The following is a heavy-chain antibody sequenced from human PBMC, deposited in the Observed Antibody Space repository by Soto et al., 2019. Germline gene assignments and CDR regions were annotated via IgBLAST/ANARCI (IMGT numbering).Heavy chain of an antibody. J-gene: IGHJ4*02. D-gene: IGHD6-25*01. CDR3: ARGSSYSRAYSFDS. V-gene: IGHV3-23*01. CDR2: ITGDGGDT. Sequence: EVQFLQSGGGLVQPAGSLRLSCAASGFTFSSYAMSWVRQAPGKGLEWVSAITGDGGDTYHADSVKGRFTISRDNSKNTVSLQMNSLSAEDTAGYLCARGSSYSRAYSFDSWGQGSLVTVSS. CDR1: GFTFSSYA.